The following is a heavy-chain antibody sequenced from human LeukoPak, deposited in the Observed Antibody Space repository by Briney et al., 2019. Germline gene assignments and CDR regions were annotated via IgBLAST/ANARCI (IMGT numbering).Heavy chain of an antibody. V-gene: IGHV2-5*02. CDR2: IYWDDDK. D-gene: IGHD3-22*01. Sequence: SGPTLATPTQTLTLTCTFAGFSLSTSGVGVGWIRQPPGKALERHALIYWDDDKRYSPSLKSRLTITKDTSKNQVVLTMTNMEPVDTATYYCAHLAYYYDSSGYYYLDYWGQGTLVTVSS. J-gene: IGHJ4*02. CDR3: AHLAYYYDSSGYYYLDY. CDR1: GFSLSTSGVG.